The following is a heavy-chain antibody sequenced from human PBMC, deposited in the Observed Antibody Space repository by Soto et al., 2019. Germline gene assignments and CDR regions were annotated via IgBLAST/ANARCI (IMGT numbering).Heavy chain of an antibody. CDR1: GFTSSNYW. J-gene: IGHJ6*02. V-gene: IGHV3-74*01. Sequence: GSLRLSCAASGFTSSNYWMHWVRQAPGKGLVWVSRIKSDGSSTSYADSVKGRFTISRDNAKNTLDLQMHGLRAEDMAVYYCARSVRSGSFPYYYYAKDVWGQGTTVTVSS. D-gene: IGHD3-10*01. CDR3: ARSVRSGSFPYYYYAKDV. CDR2: IKSDGSST.